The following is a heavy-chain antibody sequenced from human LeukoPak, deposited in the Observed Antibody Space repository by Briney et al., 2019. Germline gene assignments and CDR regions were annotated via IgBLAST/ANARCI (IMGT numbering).Heavy chain of an antibody. CDR2: ISGSGGST. D-gene: IGHD3-10*01. J-gene: IGHJ4*02. CDR3: ANSRDYYGSGSYYY. V-gene: IGHV3-23*01. Sequence: RGSLRLSCAASGFTFSSYAMSWVRQAPGKGLEWVSAISGSGGSTYYADSVKGRFTISRDNSKNTLYLQMNSLRAEDTAVYYCANSRDYYGSGSYYYWGQGTLVTVSS. CDR1: GFTFSSYA.